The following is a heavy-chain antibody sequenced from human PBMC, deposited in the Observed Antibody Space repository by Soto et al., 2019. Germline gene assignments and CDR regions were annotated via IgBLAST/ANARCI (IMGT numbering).Heavy chain of an antibody. CDR3: AKDGYSGYGSPWYYGMDV. D-gene: IGHD5-12*01. J-gene: IGHJ6*02. CDR2: ISYDGSNK. CDR1: GFTFSSYG. Sequence: QVQLVESGGGVVQPERSLRLSCAASGFTFSSYGMHWVRQAPGKGLEWVAVISYDGSNKYYADSVKGRFTISRDNSKNTLYLQMNSLRAEDTAVYYCAKDGYSGYGSPWYYGMDVWGQGTTVTVSS. V-gene: IGHV3-30*18.